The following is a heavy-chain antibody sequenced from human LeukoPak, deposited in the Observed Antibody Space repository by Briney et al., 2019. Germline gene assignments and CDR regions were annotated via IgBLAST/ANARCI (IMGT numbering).Heavy chain of an antibody. V-gene: IGHV4-34*01. CDR3: ARHEDIVVVPAALPWKYYFDY. J-gene: IGHJ4*02. CDR2: INHSGST. CDR1: GGSFSGYY. D-gene: IGHD2-2*02. Sequence: SETLSLTCAVYGGSFSGYYWSWIRQPPGKGLEWIGEINHSGSTNYNPSLKSRVTISVDTSKNQFSLKLSSVTAADTAVYYCARHEDIVVVPAALPWKYYFDYWGQGTLVTVSS.